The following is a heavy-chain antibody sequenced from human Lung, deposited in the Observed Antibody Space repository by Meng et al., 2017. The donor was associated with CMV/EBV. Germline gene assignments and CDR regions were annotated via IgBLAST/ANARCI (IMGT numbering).Heavy chain of an antibody. D-gene: IGHD3-3*01. Sequence: GESLKISCAASGFSFGTYGMHWVRQAPGKGLEWVSFIRYDGSNTYYADSVKGRFSTSRDNSENMLYLQMGSLRPEDAAVYYCAKGLSNYDSWGGCDHWGQGTLVTVSS. J-gene: IGHJ4*02. CDR3: AKGLSNYDSWGGCDH. V-gene: IGHV3-30*02. CDR2: IRYDGSNT. CDR1: GFSFGTYG.